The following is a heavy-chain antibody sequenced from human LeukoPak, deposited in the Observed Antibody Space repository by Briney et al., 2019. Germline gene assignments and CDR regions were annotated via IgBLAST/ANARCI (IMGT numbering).Heavy chain of an antibody. CDR2: ISGSGGST. D-gene: IGHD5-12*01. Sequence: GGSLRLSCAASGFFFSTYAMSWVRQAPGKGLEWVSAISGSGGSTYYADSVKGRFTISRDNSKKTLYLQMNSLRAEDTAVYYCARDRPLRGYSHMDVWGQGTLVTVSS. CDR1: GFFFSTYA. V-gene: IGHV3-23*01. J-gene: IGHJ4*02. CDR3: ARDRPLRGYSHMDV.